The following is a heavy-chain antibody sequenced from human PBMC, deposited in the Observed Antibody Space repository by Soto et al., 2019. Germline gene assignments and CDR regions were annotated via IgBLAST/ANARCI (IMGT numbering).Heavy chain of an antibody. Sequence: ASVKVSCKASGYTFTSYAMHWVRQAPGQRLEWMGWISAYNGNTNYSQKFQGRVTMTTDTSTSTAHMELRSLRSDDTAVYYCGRDRSLTGCDYWGQGTLVTVSS. V-gene: IGHV1-3*01. CDR2: ISAYNGNT. CDR3: GRDRSLTGCDY. D-gene: IGHD3-9*01. CDR1: GYTFTSYA. J-gene: IGHJ4*02.